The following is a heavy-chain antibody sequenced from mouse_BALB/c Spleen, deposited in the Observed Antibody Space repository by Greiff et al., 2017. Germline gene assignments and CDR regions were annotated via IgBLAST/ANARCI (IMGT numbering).Heavy chain of an antibody. D-gene: IGHD2-4*01. V-gene: IGHV2-9*02. J-gene: IGHJ4*01. CDR3: ARDYDYDRSAMDY. CDR1: GFSLTSYG. Sequence: VQLVESGPGLVAPSQSLSITCTVSGFSLTSYGVHWVRQPPGKGLEWLGVIWAGGSTNYNSALMSRLSISKDNSKSQVFLKMNSLHTDDTAMYYCARDYDYDRSAMDYWGQGTSVTVSS. CDR2: IWAGGST.